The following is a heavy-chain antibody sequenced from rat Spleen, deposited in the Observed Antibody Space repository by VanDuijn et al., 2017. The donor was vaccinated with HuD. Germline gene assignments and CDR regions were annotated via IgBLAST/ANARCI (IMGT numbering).Heavy chain of an antibody. V-gene: IGHV2-41*01. CDR3: AREPPLAYYFDY. D-gene: IGHD3-1*01. CDR2: IWHTGGT. Sequence: QVQLRESGPGLVQPSQTLSLTCTVAGFSLTSYNVHWVRQPPGKGLEWMGVIWHTGGTRYNSALKSRLSISKDTSKSQVFLEMNSLQTEYTATYYCAREPPLAYYFDYWGQGVMVTVSS. CDR1: GFSLTSYN. J-gene: IGHJ2*01.